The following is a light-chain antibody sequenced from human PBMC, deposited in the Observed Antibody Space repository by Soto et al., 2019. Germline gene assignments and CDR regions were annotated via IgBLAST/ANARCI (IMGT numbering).Light chain of an antibody. CDR2: KAS. CDR3: QQDSTYPLT. CDR1: QTISTW. Sequence: DIHMSQSPSTLSASVGDSVTITCRASQTISTWLAWYQQKPGKAPNLLIYKASSLEGGVPSRFSGSGSGTEFTLSISGLQPDDSAIYYCQQDSTYPLTFGGGTKVEIK. J-gene: IGKJ4*01. V-gene: IGKV1-5*03.